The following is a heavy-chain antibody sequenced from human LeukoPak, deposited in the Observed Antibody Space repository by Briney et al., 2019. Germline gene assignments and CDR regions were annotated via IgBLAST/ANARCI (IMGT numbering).Heavy chain of an antibody. D-gene: IGHD3-10*01. J-gene: IGHJ4*02. CDR1: GFTLSNSL. CDR2: IKQDGSEK. V-gene: IGHV3-7*02. Sequence: PGGSLRLSCAASGFTLSNSLMSWVRQAPGKGLEWVANIKQDGSEKYYVDSVKGRFSISRDNAKNSLYLQMNSLRAEDTAVYYCARMVRLDYWGQGTLVTVSS. CDR3: ARMVRLDY.